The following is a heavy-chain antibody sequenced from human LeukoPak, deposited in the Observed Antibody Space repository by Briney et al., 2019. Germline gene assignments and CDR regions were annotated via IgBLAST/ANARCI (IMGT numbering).Heavy chain of an antibody. V-gene: IGHV1-18*01. CDR1: GYTFISYG. D-gene: IGHD2-15*01. CDR3: AREFCSGGGCYYYGMDV. J-gene: IGHJ6*02. CDR2: ISGYNGNT. Sequence: ASVKVSCKASGYTFISYGISWVRHAPGQGLEWTGWISGYNGNTNYAQKFQGRVIMTTDTSTSTAYLELRRLRSDDTAIYYCAREFCSGGGCYYYGMDVWGQGTTVTAS.